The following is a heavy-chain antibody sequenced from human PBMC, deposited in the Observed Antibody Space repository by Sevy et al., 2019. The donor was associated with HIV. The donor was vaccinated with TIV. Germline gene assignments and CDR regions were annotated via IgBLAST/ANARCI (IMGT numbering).Heavy chain of an antibody. CDR2: INHSGST. CDR3: AGSTYYDFWSGYFLSMDV. V-gene: IGHV4-34*01. J-gene: IGHJ6*02. CDR1: GGSFSGYY. D-gene: IGHD3-3*01. Sequence: SETLSLTCAVYGGSFSGYYWSWIRQPPGKGLEWMGEINHSGSTNYNPSLKSRVTISVDTSKNQFSLKLSFVTAADTAVYYCAGSTYYDFWSGYFLSMDVWGQGTTVTVSS.